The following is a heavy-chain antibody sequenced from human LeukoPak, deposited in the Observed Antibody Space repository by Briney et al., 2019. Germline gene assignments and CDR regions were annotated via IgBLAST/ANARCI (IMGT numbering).Heavy chain of an antibody. CDR1: GGSFSGYY. CDR3: ARAPYSGYRAHFDY. J-gene: IGHJ4*02. CDR2: IYYSGST. D-gene: IGHD5-12*01. V-gene: IGHV4-34*01. Sequence: PSETLSLTCAVYGGSFSGYYRSWIRQPPGKGLEWIGSIYYSGSTYYNPSLKSRVTISVDTSKNQFSLKLSSVTAADTAVYYCARAPYSGYRAHFDYWGQGTLVTVSS.